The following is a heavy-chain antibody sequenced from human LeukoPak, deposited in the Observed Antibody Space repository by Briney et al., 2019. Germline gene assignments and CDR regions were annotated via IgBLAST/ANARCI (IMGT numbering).Heavy chain of an antibody. CDR1: GFSFRTYG. CDR2: IGYDGSNK. CDR3: AKVLGSSGYYYSLFDY. Sequence: GGSLRLSCAASGFSFRTYGMHWVRQAPGKGLEWVAFIGYDGSNKFYADSVKGRFTISRDNSKNTLYLQMNSLRAEDTAVYYCAKVLGSSGYYYSLFDYWGQGTLVTVSS. J-gene: IGHJ4*02. V-gene: IGHV3-30*02. D-gene: IGHD3-22*01.